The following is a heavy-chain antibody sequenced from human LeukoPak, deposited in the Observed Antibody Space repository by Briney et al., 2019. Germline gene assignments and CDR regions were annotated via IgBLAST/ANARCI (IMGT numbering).Heavy chain of an antibody. CDR3: VTYAY. Sequence: PGGSLRLSCAASGFTFSDNYLRWIRQAPGKGLEWISYISPIGSTIYYAASVKGRFTISRDNAKNSLYLQMNSLRAEDTALYHCVTYAYWGQGTLVTVSS. J-gene: IGHJ4*02. CDR1: GFTFSDNY. V-gene: IGHV3-11*04. D-gene: IGHD1-20*01. CDR2: ISPIGSTI.